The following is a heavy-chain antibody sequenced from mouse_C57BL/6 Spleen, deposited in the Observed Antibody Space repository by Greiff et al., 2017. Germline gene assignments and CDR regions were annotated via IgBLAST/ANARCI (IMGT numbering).Heavy chain of an antibody. D-gene: IGHD1-1*01. CDR3: ARSTVVAPFAY. CDR2: IYPSDSAT. J-gene: IGHJ3*01. CDR1: GYTFTSYW. V-gene: IGHV1-61*01. Sequence: QVQLQQPGAELVRPGSSVKLSCKASGYTFTSYWMDWVKQRPGQGLEWIGNIYPSDSATHYNQKFKDKATLTVDKSSSTAYMQLSSLTSEDSAVYYCARSTVVAPFAYWGQGTLVTVSA.